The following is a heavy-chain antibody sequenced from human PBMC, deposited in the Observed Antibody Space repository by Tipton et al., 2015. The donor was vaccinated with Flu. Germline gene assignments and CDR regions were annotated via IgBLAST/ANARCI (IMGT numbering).Heavy chain of an antibody. D-gene: IGHD4-17*01. CDR1: GYSISSGYY. J-gene: IGHJ4*02. CDR3: ASTSNYGRRIEPDFDY. Sequence: TLSLTCTVSGYSISSGYYWGWIRQPPGKGLEWIGYIYYSGRTDYNPALKSRVSMSLDTSKNQFSLKLKSVTAADTAVYYCASTSNYGRRIEPDFDYWGQGTLVTVSS. V-gene: IGHV4-38-2*02. CDR2: IYYSGRT.